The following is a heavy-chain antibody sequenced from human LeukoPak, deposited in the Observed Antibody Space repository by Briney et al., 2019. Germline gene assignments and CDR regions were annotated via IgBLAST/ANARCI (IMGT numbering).Heavy chain of an antibody. J-gene: IGHJ4*02. CDR3: AKGNEPRETAGSDY. V-gene: IGHV3-9*01. D-gene: IGHD1-1*01. Sequence: GGSLRLSCAASGFTFGDYAMHWVRQAPGKGLEWVPGISWNSGSIGYADSVKGRFTISRDNAKNSLYLQMNSLRAEDTALYYCAKGNEPRETAGSDYWGQGTLVTVSS. CDR2: ISWNSGSI. CDR1: GFTFGDYA.